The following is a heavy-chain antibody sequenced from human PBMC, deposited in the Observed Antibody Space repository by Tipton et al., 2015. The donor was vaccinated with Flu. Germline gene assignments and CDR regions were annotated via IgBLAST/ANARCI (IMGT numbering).Heavy chain of an antibody. D-gene: IGHD3-9*01. Sequence: TLSLTCTVSGGSISSSSYYWVWIRQPPGKGLEWIGSIYYSGSTYYNPSLKSRVTISVDTSKNQFSLKLSSVTAADTAVYYCARVMRTGYYKYFDYWGQGTLVTVSS. J-gene: IGHJ4*02. V-gene: IGHV4-39*07. CDR1: GGSISSSSYY. CDR3: ARVMRTGYYKYFDY. CDR2: IYYSGST.